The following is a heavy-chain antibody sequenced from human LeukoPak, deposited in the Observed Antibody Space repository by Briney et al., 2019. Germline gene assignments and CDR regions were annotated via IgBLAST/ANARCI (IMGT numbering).Heavy chain of an antibody. Sequence: ASVKVSCKVSGYSLIELPMHWVRQAPGKGLEWMRGFDAEEGETIYAQKFQGRVTMTEDTSTDTAYMELSSLSSEDTAVYYCTTDRLRYMVRGVLRSLEGFDPWGQGTLVTVSS. CDR2: FDAEEGET. CDR3: TTDRLRYMVRGVLRSLEGFDP. V-gene: IGHV1-24*01. D-gene: IGHD3-10*01. J-gene: IGHJ5*02. CDR1: GYSLIELP.